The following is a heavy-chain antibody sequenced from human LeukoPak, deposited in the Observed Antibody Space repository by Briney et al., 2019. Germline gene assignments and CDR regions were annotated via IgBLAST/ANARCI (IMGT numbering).Heavy chain of an antibody. Sequence: TSETLSLXCAVYGGSFSGYYWSWIRQPPGKELEWIGEINHSGSTNYNPSLKSRVTISVDTSKNQFSLKLSSVTAADTAVYYCARGSDSPYDYVNKDYWGQGTLVTVSS. V-gene: IGHV4-34*01. J-gene: IGHJ4*02. CDR2: INHSGST. CDR1: GGSFSGYY. D-gene: IGHD3-16*01. CDR3: ARGSDSPYDYVNKDY.